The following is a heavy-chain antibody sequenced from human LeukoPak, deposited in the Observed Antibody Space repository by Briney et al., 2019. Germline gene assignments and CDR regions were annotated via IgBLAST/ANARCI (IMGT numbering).Heavy chain of an antibody. D-gene: IGHD3-9*01. J-gene: IGHJ6*02. CDR3: ATQLVIESGGMDV. V-gene: IGHV6-1*01. Sequence: SQTLSLICAISGDSVSSNSAAWNWIRQSPSGGLEWLGRTYYRSKWYHDYAVSVKSRITINPDTSKNQFSLQLNSVTPEDTAVYYCATQLVIESGGMDVWGQGTMVTVSS. CDR1: GDSVSSNSAA. CDR2: TYYRSKWYH.